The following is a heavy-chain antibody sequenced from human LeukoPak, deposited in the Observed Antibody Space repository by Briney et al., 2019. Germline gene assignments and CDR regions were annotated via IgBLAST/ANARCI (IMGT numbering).Heavy chain of an antibody. J-gene: IGHJ5*02. CDR2: INPNSGGT. V-gene: IGHV1-2*02. CDR1: GYTFTGYY. Sequence: ASVKVSCKASGYTFTGYYMHWVRQAPGQGLEWMGWINPNSGGTNYAQKFQGRVTMTRDTSISTAYMELSRLRSDDTAVYYCARIQGYDSSGYYPDNWFDPWGQGTLVTVSS. D-gene: IGHD3-22*01. CDR3: ARIQGYDSSGYYPDNWFDP.